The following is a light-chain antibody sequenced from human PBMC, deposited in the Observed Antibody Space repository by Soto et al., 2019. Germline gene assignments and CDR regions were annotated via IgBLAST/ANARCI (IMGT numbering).Light chain of an antibody. CDR1: QGISSC. CDR3: QHANSFPIT. Sequence: DIQMTQSPSSVSASVGDRVTITCRASQGISSCLAWYQQKPGKAPKLLIYAASSLQSGVPSRFSGSGSGTDFTLTISRLQPEDVATYYCQHANSFPITFGPGTKVDIK. CDR2: AAS. J-gene: IGKJ3*01. V-gene: IGKV1-12*01.